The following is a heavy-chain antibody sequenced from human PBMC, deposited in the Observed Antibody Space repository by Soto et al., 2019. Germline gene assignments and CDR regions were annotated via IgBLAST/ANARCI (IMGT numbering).Heavy chain of an antibody. CDR1: GGSISSSNYY. V-gene: IGHV4-61*05. D-gene: IGHD3-9*01. Sequence: SETLSLTCTVSGGSISSSNYYWGWIRQPPGKGLEWIGYIYYSGSTNYNPSLKSRVTISVDTSKNQFSLKLSSVTAADTAVYYCATVAPYYDVLDLWGHGTLVTVSS. CDR3: ATVAPYYDVLDL. J-gene: IGHJ4*01. CDR2: IYYSGST.